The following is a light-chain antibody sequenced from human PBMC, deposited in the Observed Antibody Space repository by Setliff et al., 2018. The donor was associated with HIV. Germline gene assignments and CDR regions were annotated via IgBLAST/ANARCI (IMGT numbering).Light chain of an antibody. CDR2: DVT. V-gene: IGLV2-14*03. CDR3: SSYTSNNSGV. Sequence: QSALTQPASVSGSPGQSITISCTGTSSDVGGYNYVSWYQQHPGKAPKLMIYDVTNRPSGVSNRFSGSNSGNTASLTISGLQAEDEADYYCSSYTSNNSGVFGTGTKVTLL. CDR1: SSDVGGYNY. J-gene: IGLJ1*01.